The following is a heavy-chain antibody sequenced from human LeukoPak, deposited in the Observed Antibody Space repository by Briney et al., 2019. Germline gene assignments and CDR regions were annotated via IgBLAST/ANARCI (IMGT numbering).Heavy chain of an antibody. CDR1: GYTFTSYY. J-gene: IGHJ3*02. CDR2: INPSGGST. D-gene: IGHD3-22*01. CDR3: ARDRPPTYYYDSSGLGALDI. V-gene: IGHV1-46*01. Sequence: ASVKVSCKASGYTFTSYYMHWVRQAPGQGLEWMGIINPSGGSTSYAQKFQGRVTMTRDTSTSTVYMELSSLRSEDTAVYYCARDRPPTYYYDSSGLGALDIWGQGTMVTVSS.